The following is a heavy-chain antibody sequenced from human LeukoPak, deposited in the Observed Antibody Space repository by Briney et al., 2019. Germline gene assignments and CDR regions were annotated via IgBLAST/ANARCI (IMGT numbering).Heavy chain of an antibody. J-gene: IGHJ3*02. V-gene: IGHV1-24*01. D-gene: IGHD1-26*01. CDR3: ATAWELRNALDI. CDR1: GYTLTELS. Sequence: ASVKVSCKVSGYTLTELSMHWVRQAPGKGLEWMGGFDPEDGETIYAQKFQGRVTMTEDTSTDTAYMELSSLRSEDTAVYYCATAWELRNALDIWGQGTMVTVSS. CDR2: FDPEDGET.